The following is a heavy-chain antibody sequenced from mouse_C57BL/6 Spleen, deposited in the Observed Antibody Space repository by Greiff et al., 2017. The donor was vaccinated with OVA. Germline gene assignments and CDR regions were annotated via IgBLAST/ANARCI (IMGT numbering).Heavy chain of an antibody. J-gene: IGHJ3*01. CDR1: GYTFTSYD. V-gene: IGHV1-85*01. D-gene: IGHD2-4*01. CDR2: IYPGDGST. CDR3: ARSGDYRSWFAY. Sequence: VQLQQSGPELVKPGASVKLSCKASGYTFTSYDINWVKQRPGTGLEWLGWIYPGDGSTKYNEQFKGKATLTVDTSSSTAYMELHSLTSEDSAVYFCARSGDYRSWFAYGGQGTLVTVSA.